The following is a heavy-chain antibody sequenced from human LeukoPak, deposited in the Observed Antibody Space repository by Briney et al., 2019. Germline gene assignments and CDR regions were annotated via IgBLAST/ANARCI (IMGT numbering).Heavy chain of an antibody. CDR3: ARDRGRFLEWLTYPLDY. CDR1: GFTFSSYA. Sequence: GGSLRLSCAASGFTFSSYAMYWVRQAPGKGLEWVAVISYDGTNKYYADSVKGRFTISRDNSRNTLYLQMNSLRAEDTAVYYCARDRGRFLEWLTYPLDYWGQGTLVTVSS. D-gene: IGHD3-3*01. CDR2: ISYDGTNK. J-gene: IGHJ4*02. V-gene: IGHV3-30-3*01.